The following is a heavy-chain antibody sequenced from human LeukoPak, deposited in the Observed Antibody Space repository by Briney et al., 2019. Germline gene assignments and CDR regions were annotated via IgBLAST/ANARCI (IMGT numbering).Heavy chain of an antibody. J-gene: IGHJ5*02. D-gene: IGHD2-15*01. CDR2: IYYSGST. CDR1: GGSISSSTYY. V-gene: IGHV4-39*07. CDR3: ARTGFCSGGSCYPGWFDP. Sequence: SETLSLTCTVSGGSISSSTYYWGWIRQPPGKGLEWIGTIYYSGSTNYNPSLRSRVTLSVDTSKNQFSLKLSSVTAADTAVYYCARTGFCSGGSCYPGWFDPWGQGTLATVSS.